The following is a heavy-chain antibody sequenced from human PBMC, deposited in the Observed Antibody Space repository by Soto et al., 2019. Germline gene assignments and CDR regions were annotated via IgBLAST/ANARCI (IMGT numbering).Heavy chain of an antibody. Sequence: GSLRLSCVGSGFSFNYVWIRWVRQAPGKCLEWVGRVKRKSDGGTREYAAPVRGRFFISRDDSKNPAYLELNSLRAEDTALYYCTTDLTVGVTAWGQGT. D-gene: IGHD1-26*01. CDR2: VKRKSDGGTR. CDR1: GFSFNYVW. V-gene: IGHV3-15*01. CDR3: TTDLTVGVTA. J-gene: IGHJ4*02.